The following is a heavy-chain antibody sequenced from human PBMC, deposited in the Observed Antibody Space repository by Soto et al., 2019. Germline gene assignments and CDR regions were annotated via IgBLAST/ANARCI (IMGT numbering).Heavy chain of an antibody. Sequence: QVQLVESGGGVVQPGRSLRLSCAASGFTFSSYGMHWVRQAPGKALEWVAVISYDGSNKYYADSVKGRFTISRDNSKNTLYLKMNSLRAEETAVYYCAKDIAAENWGQGTLVTVSS. CDR2: ISYDGSNK. V-gene: IGHV3-30*18. D-gene: IGHD6-13*01. CDR3: AKDIAAEN. J-gene: IGHJ4*02. CDR1: GFTFSSYG.